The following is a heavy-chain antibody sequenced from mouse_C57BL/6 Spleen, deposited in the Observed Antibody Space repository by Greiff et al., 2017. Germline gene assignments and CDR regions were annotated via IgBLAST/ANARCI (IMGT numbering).Heavy chain of an antibody. D-gene: IGHD3-3*01. CDR2: ISNGGGST. V-gene: IGHV5-12*01. J-gene: IGHJ4*01. Sequence: EVQVVESGGGLVQPGGSLKLSCAASGFTFSDYYMYWVRQTPEKRLEWVAYISNGGGSTYYPDTVKGRFTISRDNAKNTLYLQMSRLKSEDTAMYYCARKGLGFYAMDYWGQGTSVTVSS. CDR3: ARKGLGFYAMDY. CDR1: GFTFSDYY.